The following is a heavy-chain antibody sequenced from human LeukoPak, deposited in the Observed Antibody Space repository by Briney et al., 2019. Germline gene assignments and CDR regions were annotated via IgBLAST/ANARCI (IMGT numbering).Heavy chain of an antibody. J-gene: IGHJ4*02. V-gene: IGHV4-59*12. CDR1: SGSFSGYY. D-gene: IGHD3-9*01. CDR3: ARGRSVGYFDWSGYPRGDERFDY. CDR2: IYYSGST. Sequence: TSETLSLTGAVYSGSFSGYYWSWIRQPPGKGLEWIGYIYYSGSTNYNHSLKSRITISVDTSKNQFSLKLSSVTAADTAVYYCARGRSVGYFDWSGYPRGDERFDYWGQGTLVTVSS.